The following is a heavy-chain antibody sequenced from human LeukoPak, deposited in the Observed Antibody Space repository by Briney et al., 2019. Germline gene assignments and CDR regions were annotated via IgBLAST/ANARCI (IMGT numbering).Heavy chain of an antibody. D-gene: IGHD3-22*01. CDR2: MSFDGFSK. Sequence: GGSLRLSCAASGFTFSSYAMSWVRQAPGKGLEWVSAMSFDGFSKYYADSLKGRLSISRDDSKSTVYLQMNSLRPEDTAVYYCAREGHTSGYCGTFDVWGQGTTVAVSS. CDR1: GFTFSSYA. V-gene: IGHV3-30*04. CDR3: AREGHTSGYCGTFDV. J-gene: IGHJ3*01.